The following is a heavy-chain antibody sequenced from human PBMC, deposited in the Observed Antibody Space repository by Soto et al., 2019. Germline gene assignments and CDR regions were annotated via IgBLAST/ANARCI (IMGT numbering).Heavy chain of an antibody. D-gene: IGHD3-16*02. Sequence: GGSLRLSCAASGFPFSSYAMHWVRQAPGKGLEYVSAISSNGGSTYYANSVKGRFTISRDNSRNTLYLQMGSLRAEDMAVYYCARSAIHLGELSFGVVWNWFDPWGQGTLVTVSS. J-gene: IGHJ5*02. CDR2: ISSNGGST. CDR3: ARSAIHLGELSFGVVWNWFDP. V-gene: IGHV3-64*01. CDR1: GFPFSSYA.